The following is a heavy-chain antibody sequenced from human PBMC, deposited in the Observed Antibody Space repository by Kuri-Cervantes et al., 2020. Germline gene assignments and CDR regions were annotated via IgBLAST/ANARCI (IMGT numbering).Heavy chain of an antibody. CDR3: ARGGSYGDYLYFDL. CDR2: INAGNGNT. D-gene: IGHD4-17*01. CDR1: GYTFTSYA. V-gene: IGHV1-3*01. Sequence: ASVKVSCKASGYTFTSYAMHWVRQAPGQRLEWMGWINAGNGNTKYSQKFQDRVTIIRDTSASTAYMDLSSLRSEDTAVYYCARGGSYGDYLYFDLWGRGTLVTVSS. J-gene: IGHJ2*01.